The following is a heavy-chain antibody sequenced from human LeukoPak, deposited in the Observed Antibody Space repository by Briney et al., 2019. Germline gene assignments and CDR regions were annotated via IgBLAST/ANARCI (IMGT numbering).Heavy chain of an antibody. Sequence: SETLSLTCGVYGGSFSGYYWSWIRQPPGKGLEWIGEVNHSGSANYNPSLKSRVTISVDTSKNQFSLKLSSVTAADTAVYYCARVTDIAVAGTGMYNWFDPWGQGTLDTVSS. V-gene: IGHV4-34*01. CDR3: ARVTDIAVAGTGMYNWFDP. D-gene: IGHD6-19*01. CDR2: VNHSGSA. CDR1: GGSFSGYY. J-gene: IGHJ5*02.